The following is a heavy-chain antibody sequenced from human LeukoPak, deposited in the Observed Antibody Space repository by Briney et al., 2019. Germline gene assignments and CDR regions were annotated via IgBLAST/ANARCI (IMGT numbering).Heavy chain of an antibody. J-gene: IGHJ4*02. Sequence: SVKVSCKASGGTFSCYAISWVRQAPGQGLEWMGGIIPIFGTANYAQKFQGRVTITTDESTSTAYMELSSLRSEDTAVYYCARVAPGIAAAGDVPATDMRGGLDYWGQGTLVTVSS. V-gene: IGHV1-69*05. CDR1: GGTFSCYA. CDR2: IIPIFGTA. D-gene: IGHD6-13*01. CDR3: ARVAPGIAAAGDVPATDMRGGLDY.